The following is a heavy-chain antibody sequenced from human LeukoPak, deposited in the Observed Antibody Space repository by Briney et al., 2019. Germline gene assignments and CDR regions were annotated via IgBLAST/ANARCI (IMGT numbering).Heavy chain of an antibody. Sequence: GGSLRLSCAASGFTFSSYSMNWVRQAPGKGLEWVSSISSSSSYIYYADSVKGRFTISRDNAKNSLYLQMNSLRAEDTAVYYCARVRVEMATTRVFDYWGQGTLVTVSS. J-gene: IGHJ4*02. CDR3: ARVRVEMATTRVFDY. D-gene: IGHD5-24*01. CDR2: ISSSSSYI. V-gene: IGHV3-21*01. CDR1: GFTFSSYS.